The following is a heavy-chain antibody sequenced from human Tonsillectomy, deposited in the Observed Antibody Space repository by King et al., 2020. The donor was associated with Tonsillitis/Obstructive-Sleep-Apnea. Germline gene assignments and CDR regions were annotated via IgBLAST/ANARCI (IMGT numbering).Heavy chain of an antibody. CDR2: IYWDDDK. Sequence: ITLKESGPTLVKPTQTLTLTCTFSGFSLSTSGVGAGWIRQPPGKAMEWLALIYWDDDKRYRPYLKSRLTITTNTAKNQVVLTMTTMDPVDTATYYCANRSDSNYGFDSWGQGTLVTVSS. V-gene: IGHV2-5*02. J-gene: IGHJ4*02. CDR1: GFSLSTSGVG. CDR3: ANRSDSNYGFDS. D-gene: IGHD4-11*01.